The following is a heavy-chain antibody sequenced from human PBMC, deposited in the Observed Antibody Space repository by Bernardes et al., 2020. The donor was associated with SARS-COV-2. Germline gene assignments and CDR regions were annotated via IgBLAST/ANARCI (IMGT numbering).Heavy chain of an antibody. V-gene: IGHV1-24*01. Sequence: ASVKVSCKVSGYTLTELSMHWVRQAPGKGLEWMGGFDPEDGETIYAQKFQGRVTMTEDTSTDTAYMELSSLRSEDTAVYYCATGEARSSAFDYWGQGTLVTVSS. J-gene: IGHJ4*02. D-gene: IGHD3-22*01. CDR1: GYTLTELS. CDR2: FDPEDGET. CDR3: ATGEARSSAFDY.